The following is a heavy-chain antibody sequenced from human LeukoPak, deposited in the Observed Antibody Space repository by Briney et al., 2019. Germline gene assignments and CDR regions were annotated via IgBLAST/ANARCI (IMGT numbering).Heavy chain of an antibody. V-gene: IGHV4-39*07. CDR2: INHSGST. CDR1: GGSISSSSYY. D-gene: IGHD3-10*01. CDR3: ARERGGMVRLDY. J-gene: IGHJ4*02. Sequence: SETLSLTCSVSGGSISSSSYYWSWIRQPPGKGLEWIGEINHSGSTNYNPSLKSRVTISVDTSKNQFSLKLSSVTAADTAVYYCARERGGMVRLDYWGQGTLVTVSS.